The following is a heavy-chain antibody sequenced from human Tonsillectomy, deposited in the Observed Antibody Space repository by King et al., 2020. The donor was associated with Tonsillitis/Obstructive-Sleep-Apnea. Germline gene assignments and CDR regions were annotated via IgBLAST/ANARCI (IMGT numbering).Heavy chain of an antibody. CDR2: ISGSGGST. D-gene: IGHD5-12*01. J-gene: IGHJ6*02. Sequence: VQLVESGGGLVQPGGSLRLSCAASGFTFSSYAMSWVRQAPGKGLEWVSAISGSGGSTYYADSVKGRFTISSDNSKNTLYLQRNSLRAEDTAIYYCAKDPVESDGLGPSPTNGMDVWGQGTTVTVSS. CDR3: AKDPVESDGLGPSPTNGMDV. V-gene: IGHV3-23*04. CDR1: GFTFSSYA.